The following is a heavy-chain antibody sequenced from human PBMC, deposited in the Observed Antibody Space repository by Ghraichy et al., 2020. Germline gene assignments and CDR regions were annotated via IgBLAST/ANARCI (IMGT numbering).Heavy chain of an antibody. CDR1: GFTFSSYG. Sequence: GESLNISCAASGFTFSSYGMHWVRQAPGKGLEWLAINSLDATNKYYADSVKGRFTISRDNSENTMFLQMNSLRAEDTAVYYCARDRDYSWFDPWGQGTLVTVSS. CDR3: ARDRDYSWFDP. CDR2: NSLDATNK. V-gene: IGHV3-33*01. J-gene: IGHJ5*02.